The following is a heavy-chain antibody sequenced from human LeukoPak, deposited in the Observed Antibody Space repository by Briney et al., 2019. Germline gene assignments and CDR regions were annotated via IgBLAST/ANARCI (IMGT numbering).Heavy chain of an antibody. Sequence: GGSLRLSCAASGFTFSTYAMSWVRQAPGEGLEWVSTMLDSGGTIHYADSVKGRFTISRDNSKNTLYLQMNSLRAEDTAAYYCARDLGVFVGAEDYWGQGTLVTVSS. J-gene: IGHJ4*02. V-gene: IGHV3-23*01. CDR1: GFTFSTYA. CDR2: MLDSGGTI. CDR3: ARDLGVFVGAEDY. D-gene: IGHD1-26*01.